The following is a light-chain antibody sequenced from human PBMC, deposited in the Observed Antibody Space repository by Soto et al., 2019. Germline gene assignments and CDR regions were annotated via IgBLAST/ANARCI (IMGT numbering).Light chain of an antibody. J-gene: IGKJ5*01. CDR2: DAS. Sequence: EIMLTQSPDTLSLSPGERATLSFRASQSVTTYLAWYQQKPGQAPRLLIYDASNRATGIPARFSGSGSGTDFTLTISSLEPEDFAVYYCQQRSNWPPLISFGQGTRLEI. CDR3: QQRSNWPPLIS. CDR1: QSVTTY. V-gene: IGKV3-11*01.